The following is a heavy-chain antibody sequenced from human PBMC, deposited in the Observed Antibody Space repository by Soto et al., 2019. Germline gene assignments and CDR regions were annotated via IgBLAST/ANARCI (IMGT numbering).Heavy chain of an antibody. Sequence: SLRLSCAASGFTFTNYAMNWVRQAPGKGLEWVSVISGSGESTYYADSVKGRFTISRDNSKNTLYLQMNSLRAEDTAVYFCAKDFGDIVVVVLAPYGMDVWGLGTTVTVSS. CDR1: GFTFTNYA. D-gene: IGHD2-15*01. V-gene: IGHV3-23*01. CDR3: AKDFGDIVVVVLAPYGMDV. J-gene: IGHJ6*02. CDR2: ISGSGEST.